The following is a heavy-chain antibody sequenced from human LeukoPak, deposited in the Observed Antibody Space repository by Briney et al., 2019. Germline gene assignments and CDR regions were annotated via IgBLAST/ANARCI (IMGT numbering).Heavy chain of an antibody. V-gene: IGHV3-23*01. J-gene: IGHJ4*02. CDR3: AKDSLFHSSGDDY. D-gene: IGHD6-19*01. CDR1: GFTFSSYA. CDR2: ISGSGSNT. Sequence: GGSLRLSCAASGFTFSSYAMSWVRQPPGKGLDWVSSISGSGSNTYYADSVKGRFTISRDNSKNTLYLQMSSLRAEDTAVYYCAKDSLFHSSGDDYWGQGTLVTVSS.